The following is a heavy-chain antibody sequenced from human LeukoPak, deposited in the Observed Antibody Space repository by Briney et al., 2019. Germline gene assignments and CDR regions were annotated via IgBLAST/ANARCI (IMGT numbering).Heavy chain of an antibody. CDR3: ARGEDNADEYLREDY. CDR1: GFTFSTYW. CDR2: INPDGSTA. D-gene: IGHD3-16*01. J-gene: IGHJ4*02. V-gene: IGHV3-74*01. Sequence: GGSLRLSCAASGFTFSTYWMHWVRQAPGKGLVWVSRINPDGSTASYAGSVEGRFTISRDNAKNSLYLQMNSLRADDTAVYYCARGEDNADEYLREDYWGQGILVTVSS.